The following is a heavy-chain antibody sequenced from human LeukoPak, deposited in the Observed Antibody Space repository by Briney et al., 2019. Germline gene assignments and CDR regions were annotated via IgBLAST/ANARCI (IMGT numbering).Heavy chain of an antibody. Sequence: PGGSLRLSCAASGFTFSSYAMRWVRQAPGKGLEWVSSITGSGDSTYYADSVKGRFTISRDNSKNTLYLQMNSLRAGDTAVHYCADSNYWYPVDYWGQGTLVTVSS. CDR3: ADSNYWYPVDY. J-gene: IGHJ4*02. CDR2: ITGSGDST. D-gene: IGHD4-11*01. V-gene: IGHV3-23*01. CDR1: GFTFSSYA.